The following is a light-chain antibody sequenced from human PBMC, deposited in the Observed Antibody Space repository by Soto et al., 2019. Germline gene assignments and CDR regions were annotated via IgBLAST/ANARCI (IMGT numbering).Light chain of an antibody. V-gene: IGKV1D-16*01. CDR2: AAS. J-gene: IGKJ1*01. Sequence: DIQMTQSPSSLSASVGDRVTITCRTSQGISSWLAWYQQKPEKAPKSLIYAASSLQSGVPSRFSGSGSGTDFTLTISRLEPEDFAVYYCQQYGSSGTFGQGTKVDIK. CDR1: QGISSW. CDR3: QQYGSSGT.